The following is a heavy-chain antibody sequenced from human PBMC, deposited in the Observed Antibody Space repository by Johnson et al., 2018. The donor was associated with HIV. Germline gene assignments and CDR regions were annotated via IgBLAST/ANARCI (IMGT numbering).Heavy chain of an antibody. V-gene: IGHV3-30-3*01. Sequence: QVQLVESGGGVVQPGRSLRLSCAVSGFTFSSYAMHWVRQAPGKGLEWVAVISYDGSNKYYADSVKGRFTISRDKSKNTLYLQMNSLRAGDTAVYYCARRSIRSDGFDIWGQGTMVTVSS. CDR1: GFTFSSYA. CDR3: ARRSIRSDGFDI. D-gene: IGHD4-11*01. J-gene: IGHJ3*02. CDR2: ISYDGSNK.